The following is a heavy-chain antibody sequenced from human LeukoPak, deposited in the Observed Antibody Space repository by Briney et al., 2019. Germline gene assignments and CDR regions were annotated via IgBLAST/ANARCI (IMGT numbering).Heavy chain of an antibody. Sequence: ASVKVSCKASGYAFISYVIHWVRQAPGQRLEWMGWINPDNGNTEYSQRFQGRVTITRDTSASTAYMELTSLRSGDTAVYYCAKDRGGTGDFDYWGQGTLVTVSS. D-gene: IGHD3-10*01. CDR1: GYAFISYV. CDR2: INPDNGNT. J-gene: IGHJ4*02. CDR3: AKDRGGTGDFDY. V-gene: IGHV1-3*01.